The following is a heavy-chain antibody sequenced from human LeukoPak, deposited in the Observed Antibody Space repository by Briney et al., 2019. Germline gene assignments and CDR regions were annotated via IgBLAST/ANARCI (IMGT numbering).Heavy chain of an antibody. CDR2: IYHNGST. D-gene: IGHD6-13*01. Sequence: SETLSLTCTVSGYSISSGYYWGWIRQPPGKGLEWIGSIYHNGSTYYNPSLKSRVTISVDTSKNQFSLKLSSVTAADTAVYYCAIYSSSWPIDYWGQGTLVTVSS. CDR3: AIYSSSWPIDY. V-gene: IGHV4-38-2*02. J-gene: IGHJ4*02. CDR1: GYSISSGYY.